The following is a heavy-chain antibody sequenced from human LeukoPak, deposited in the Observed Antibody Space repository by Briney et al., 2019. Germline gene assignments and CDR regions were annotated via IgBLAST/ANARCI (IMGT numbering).Heavy chain of an antibody. CDR1: GFTFSSYW. J-gene: IGHJ4*02. D-gene: IGHD3-22*01. Sequence: GGSLRLSCAASGFTFSSYWMHWVRQAPGKGLEWVSGITWNSRVKTYTPSVKGRFTISRDNAKNSLYLQMNSLRAEDTAVYYCARDLRGRYYYDSSGYSIGNFDYWGQGTLVTVSS. CDR3: ARDLRGRYYYDSSGYSIGNFDY. V-gene: IGHV3-48*01. CDR2: ITWNSRVK.